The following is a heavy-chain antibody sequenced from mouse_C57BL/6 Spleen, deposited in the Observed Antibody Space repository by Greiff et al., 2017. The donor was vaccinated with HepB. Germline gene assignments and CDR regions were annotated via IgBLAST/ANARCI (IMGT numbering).Heavy chain of an antibody. V-gene: IGHV1-69*01. J-gene: IGHJ3*01. CDR1: GYTFTSYW. D-gene: IGHD1-1*01. Sequence: LQPGAELVMPGASVKLSCKASGYTFTSYWMHWVKQRPGQGLEWIGEIDPSDSYTNYNQKFKGKSTLTVDKSSSTAYMQLSSLTSEDSAVYYCAREGYYGSSGGFAYWGQGTLVTVSA. CDR2: IDPSDSYT. CDR3: AREGYYGSSGGFAY.